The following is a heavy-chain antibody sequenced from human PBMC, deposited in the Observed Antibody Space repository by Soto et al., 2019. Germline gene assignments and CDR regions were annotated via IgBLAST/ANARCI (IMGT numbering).Heavy chain of an antibody. Sequence: EVQLVESGGGLVQPGRSLRLSCAASGFTFDDYAMHWVRQAPGKGLEWVSGISWNSGSIGYADSVKGRFTISRDNAKNSLYLQMNSLRAEDTALCYCAKAHVSSGWYYFDYWGQGTLVTVSS. CDR1: GFTFDDYA. D-gene: IGHD6-19*01. V-gene: IGHV3-9*01. CDR3: AKAHVSSGWYYFDY. J-gene: IGHJ4*02. CDR2: ISWNSGSI.